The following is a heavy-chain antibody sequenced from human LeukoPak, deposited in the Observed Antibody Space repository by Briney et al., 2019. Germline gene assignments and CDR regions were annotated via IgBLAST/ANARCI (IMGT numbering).Heavy chain of an antibody. Sequence: GASVKVSCKAAGGTFSSYAISWVRQAPGQGLEWMGGIIPIFGTANSAQKFKGRVTITADESTSTAYMELSSLRSEDTAVYYCARGPGEWLLPYYYMDVWGKGTTATVSS. CDR2: IIPIFGTA. D-gene: IGHD3-3*01. CDR3: ARGPGEWLLPYYYMDV. CDR1: GGTFSSYA. J-gene: IGHJ6*03. V-gene: IGHV1-69*13.